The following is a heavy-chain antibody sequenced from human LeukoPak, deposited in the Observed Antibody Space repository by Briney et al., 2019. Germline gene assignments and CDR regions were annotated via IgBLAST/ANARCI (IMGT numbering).Heavy chain of an antibody. CDR3: ARLYSSSWYVGDY. J-gene: IGHJ4*02. CDR1: GYTFTSYG. CDR2: IIPIFGTA. D-gene: IGHD6-13*01. V-gene: IGHV1-69*05. Sequence: SVKVSCKASGYTFTSYGISWVRQAPGQGLEWMGGIIPIFGTANYAQKFQGRVTITTDESTSTAYMELSSLRSEDTAVYYCARLYSSSWYVGDYWGQGTLVTVSS.